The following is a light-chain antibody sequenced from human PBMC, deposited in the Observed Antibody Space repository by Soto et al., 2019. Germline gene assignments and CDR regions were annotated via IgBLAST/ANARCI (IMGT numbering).Light chain of an antibody. V-gene: IGKV1-39*01. CDR1: QSVSNY. CDR2: DAS. CDR3: QQHSNWPLT. J-gene: IGKJ4*01. Sequence: DIQMTQSPSSLSASVGDRVTITCRASQSVSNYLHWYQQKPGKAPNLLIYDASSLQSGVPSRFSGSGSGTDFTLTISSLQPEDCAIYFCQQHSNWPLTFGGGTKV.